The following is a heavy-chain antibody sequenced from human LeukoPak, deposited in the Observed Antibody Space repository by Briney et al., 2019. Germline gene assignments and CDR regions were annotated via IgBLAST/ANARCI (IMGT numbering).Heavy chain of an antibody. D-gene: IGHD3-10*01. Sequence: GRSLRLSCAASGFTFSSYAMHWVRQAPGKGLEWVAVISYDGSNKYYADSVKGQFTISRDNSKNTLYLQMNSLRAEDTAVYYCARDLEGCYGSGSYILDYWGQGTLVTVSS. CDR1: GFTFSSYA. V-gene: IGHV3-30*04. CDR3: ARDLEGCYGSGSYILDY. J-gene: IGHJ4*02. CDR2: ISYDGSNK.